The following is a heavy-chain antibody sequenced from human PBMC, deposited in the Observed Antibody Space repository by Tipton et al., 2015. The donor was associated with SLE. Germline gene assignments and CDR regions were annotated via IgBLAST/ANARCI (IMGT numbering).Heavy chain of an antibody. Sequence: GLVKPSETLSLTCTVSGGSISSYYWSWIRQPPGKGLEWIGYIYYSGSTNYNPSLKSRVTISVDTPKNQFSLKLSSVTAADTAVYYCARHGGDTYYYGPRAWFDPWGQGTLVTVSS. CDR2: IYYSGST. CDR1: GGSISSYY. D-gene: IGHD3-10*01. J-gene: IGHJ5*02. CDR3: ARHGGDTYYYGPRAWFDP. V-gene: IGHV4-59*08.